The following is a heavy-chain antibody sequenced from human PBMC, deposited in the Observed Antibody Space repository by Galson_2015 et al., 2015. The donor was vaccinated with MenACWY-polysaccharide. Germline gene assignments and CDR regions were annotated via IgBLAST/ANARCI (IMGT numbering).Heavy chain of an antibody. CDR3: AKNSTRSYTFDYYGMDA. V-gene: IGHV3-23*01. CDR1: GFTFSSYA. D-gene: IGHD2/OR15-2a*01. Sequence: FLRLSCAASGFTFSSYAMTWVRQAQGKGLEWVSSITDGAYSTYYADSVKGRFTISRDHSKNTLYLQMNSLRAEDTAVYYCAKNSTRSYTFDYYGMDAWGQGTTVTVSS. CDR2: ITDGAYST. J-gene: IGHJ6*02.